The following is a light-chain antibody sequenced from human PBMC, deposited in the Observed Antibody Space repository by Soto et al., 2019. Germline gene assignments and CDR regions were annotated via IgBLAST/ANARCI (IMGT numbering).Light chain of an antibody. J-gene: IGLJ1*01. CDR3: AAWDDSLNGPYV. CDR2: SNN. V-gene: IGLV1-44*01. Sequence: SVLTQPPSASGTPGQRVTISCSGSSSNIGINTVNWYQQVPGTAPKLLIYSNNQRSSGVPDRFSGSKSGTSGSLAISGLQSEDEADYYCAAWDDSLNGPYVFGTGTKVTVL. CDR1: SSNIGINT.